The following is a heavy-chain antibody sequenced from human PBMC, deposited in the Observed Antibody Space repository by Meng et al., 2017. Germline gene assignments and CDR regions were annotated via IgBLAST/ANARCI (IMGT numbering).Heavy chain of an antibody. CDR2: IIPIFGTA. J-gene: IGHJ5*02. Sequence: VQRGESGAGVKKPGSWVKVSCKASGVTFSSYAISWVRQAPGQGLEWMGGIIPIFGTANYAQKFQGRVTITADKSTSTAYMELSSLRSEDTAVYYCASLTGWFDPWGQGTLVTVSS. V-gene: IGHV1-69*06. D-gene: IGHD3-10*01. CDR3: ASLTGWFDP. CDR1: GVTFSSYA.